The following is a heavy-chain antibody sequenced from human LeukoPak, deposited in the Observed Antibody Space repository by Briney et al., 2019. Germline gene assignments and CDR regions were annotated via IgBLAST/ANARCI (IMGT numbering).Heavy chain of an antibody. D-gene: IGHD2-2*02. CDR1: GYTFTSYG. Sequence: GASVKVSCKASGYTFTSYGISWVRQAPGQGLEWMGWISAYNGNTNYAQKLQGRVTMTTDTSTSTAYMELRSLRSDDTAVYYCARGRYCSSTSCYTAFDYWGQGTLVTASS. CDR3: ARGRYCSSTSCYTAFDY. CDR2: ISAYNGNT. J-gene: IGHJ4*02. V-gene: IGHV1-18*01.